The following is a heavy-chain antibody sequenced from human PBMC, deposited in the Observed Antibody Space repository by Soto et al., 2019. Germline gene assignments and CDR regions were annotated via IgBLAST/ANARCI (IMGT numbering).Heavy chain of an antibody. V-gene: IGHV4-59*01. J-gene: IGHJ6*02. CDR1: GGSISSYY. Sequence: SETLSLTCTVSGGSISSYYWSWIRQPPGKGLEWIGYIYYSGSTNYNPSLKSRVTISVDTSKNQFSLKLSSVTAADTAVYYCAGRTMLWFGAPWDYNGKDVLGQRNTGPV. D-gene: IGHD3-10*01. CDR2: IYYSGST. CDR3: AGRTMLWFGAPWDYNGKDV.